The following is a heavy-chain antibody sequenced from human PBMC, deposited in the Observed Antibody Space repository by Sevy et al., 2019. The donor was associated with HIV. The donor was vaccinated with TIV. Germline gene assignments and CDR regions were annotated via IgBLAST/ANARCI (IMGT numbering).Heavy chain of an antibody. D-gene: IGHD3-10*01. J-gene: IGHJ5*02. CDR3: ARVGPPNPPLVDGSGSYDRWFDP. CDR1: GGSISSGDYY. CDR2: IYYSGST. Sequence: SETLSLTCTVSGGSISSGDYYWSWIRQPPGKGLEWIGYIYYSGSTYYNPSLKSRVTISVDTSKNQFSLKLSSVTAADTAAYYCARVGPPNPPLVDGSGSYDRWFDPWGQGTLVTVS. V-gene: IGHV4-30-4*01.